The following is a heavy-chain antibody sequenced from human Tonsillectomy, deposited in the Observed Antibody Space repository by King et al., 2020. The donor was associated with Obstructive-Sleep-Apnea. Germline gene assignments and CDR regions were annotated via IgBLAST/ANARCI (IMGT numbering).Heavy chain of an antibody. CDR1: GGSIGSGGFY. D-gene: IGHD3-10*02. CDR2: IYNVETS. V-gene: IGHV4-31*03. Sequence: VQLQESGPGLVTPSQTLSLTCTVSGGSIGSGGFYWSWIRQLPGRDLEWIGYIYNVETSYYNPSLESRVTISEDTSKDQFSLKLTSLTAADTAVYYCARDHDRERGIFDYWGQGTLVTVSS. J-gene: IGHJ4*02. CDR3: ARDHDRERGIFDY.